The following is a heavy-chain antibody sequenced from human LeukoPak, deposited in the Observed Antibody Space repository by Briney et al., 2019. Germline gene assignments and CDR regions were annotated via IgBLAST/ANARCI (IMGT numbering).Heavy chain of an antibody. CDR1: GGSISSYY. CDR3: ARVQEQLLWFDP. CDR2: IYYSGNT. Sequence: SETLSLTCTVSGGSISSYYWSWIRQPPGRGLEWIGYIYYSGNTNYNPSLKSRVTISLDTPKNQFSLKLSSVTAADTALYYCARVQEQLLWFDPWGQGTLVTVSS. D-gene: IGHD6-19*01. J-gene: IGHJ5*02. V-gene: IGHV4-59*01.